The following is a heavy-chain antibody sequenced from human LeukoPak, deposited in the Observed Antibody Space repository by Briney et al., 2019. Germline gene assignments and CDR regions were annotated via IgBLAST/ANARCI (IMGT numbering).Heavy chain of an antibody. J-gene: IGHJ6*03. CDR3: AIAARPPYYYYYMDV. D-gene: IGHD6-6*01. V-gene: IGHV1-2*02. CDR1: GYTFTGYY. Sequence: ASVKVSCKASGYTFTGYYMHWVRQAPGQGREWMGWINPNSGGTNYAQKFQGRVTMTRDTSISTAYMELSRLRSDDTAVYYCAIAARPPYYYYYMDVWGKGTTVTVSS. CDR2: INPNSGGT.